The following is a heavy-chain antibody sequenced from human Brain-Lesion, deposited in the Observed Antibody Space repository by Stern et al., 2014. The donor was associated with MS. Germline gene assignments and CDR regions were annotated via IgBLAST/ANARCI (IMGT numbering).Heavy chain of an antibody. V-gene: IGHV4-31*03. J-gene: IGHJ2*01. CDR2: VYYSGSI. D-gene: IGHD3-3*02. CDR1: GGSVSSGGYF. Sequence: QVQLQESGPGLVKPLQTLSLTCTVSGGSVSSGGYFWNWIHQHPGKGLEWIGPVYYSGSIAYNPSLKSRVTISVDTSKNQFSLRLRSVTAADTAVYYCARNPALWYFDLWGRGTLAAVSS. CDR3: ARNPALWYFDL.